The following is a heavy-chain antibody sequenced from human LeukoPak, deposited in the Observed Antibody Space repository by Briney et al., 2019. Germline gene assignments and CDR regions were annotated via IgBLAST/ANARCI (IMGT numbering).Heavy chain of an antibody. J-gene: IGHJ4*02. V-gene: IGHV3-21*04. CDR1: GFTFSSYS. D-gene: IGHD1-26*01. CDR2: ISSSSSYI. Sequence: GGSLRLSCAASGFTFSSYSMNWVRQAPGKGLEWVSSISSSSSYIYYADSVKGRFTISRDRSKNTLYLQMNSLRADDTAVYYCAGEWELLYWGQGTLVTVSS. CDR3: AGEWELLY.